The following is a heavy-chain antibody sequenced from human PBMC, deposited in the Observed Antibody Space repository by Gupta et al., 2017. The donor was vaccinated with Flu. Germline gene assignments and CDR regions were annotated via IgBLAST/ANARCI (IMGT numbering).Heavy chain of an antibody. CDR3: AREESMNTGIDV. CDR1: GFHFTSYW. Sequence: EVQLAESGGHSIQPGGALTLSCEASGFHFTSYWMYWVRPAPGGEGLVWVSRINIDGTGTSYADSVKDRFMISRDNAKSTVYLQMNSLRGEDTAVYFCAREESMNTGIDVWGQGTKGTVSS. CDR2: INIDGTGT. J-gene: IGHJ6*02. V-gene: IGHV3-74*01. D-gene: IGHD2-21*01.